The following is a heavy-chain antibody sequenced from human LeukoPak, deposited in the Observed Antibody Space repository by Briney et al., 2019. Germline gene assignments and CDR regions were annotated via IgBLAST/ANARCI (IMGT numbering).Heavy chain of an antibody. Sequence: SETLSLTCTVSGGSISSGSYYWSWIRQPAGKGLEWIGRIYTSGRTYYHPSLKSRVTISVDTSKNQFSLKLSSVTAADTAVYFCGRDRPTGYYDYWGQGILVTVSS. V-gene: IGHV4-61*02. CDR1: GGSISSGSYY. J-gene: IGHJ4*02. D-gene: IGHD3-9*01. CDR3: GRDRPTGYYDY. CDR2: IYTSGRT.